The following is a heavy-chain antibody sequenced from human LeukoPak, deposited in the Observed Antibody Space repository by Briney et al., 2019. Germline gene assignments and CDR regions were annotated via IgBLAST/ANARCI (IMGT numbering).Heavy chain of an antibody. CDR1: GGSISSGGYY. CDR2: IYYSGST. V-gene: IGHV4-31*02. CDR3: ARGIAVVGPRGDYDYYGMGV. J-gene: IGHJ6*04. D-gene: IGHD6-19*01. Sequence: ASQTLSLTCTVSGGSISSGGYYWSWIRQHPGKGMEWIGYIYYSGSTYYNTCLKSRVTISVDTSKNQFSLRLSSVTAADTAVYYGARGIAVVGPRGDYDYYGMGVWGKGTTVTVSS.